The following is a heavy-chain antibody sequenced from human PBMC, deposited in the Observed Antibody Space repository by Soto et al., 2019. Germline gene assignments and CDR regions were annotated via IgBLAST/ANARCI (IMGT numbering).Heavy chain of an antibody. D-gene: IGHD5-12*01. J-gene: IGHJ4*02. CDR3: AREGSYSAYNFAHGIQLWSFDF. CDR1: GGSINTFY. V-gene: IGHV4-4*07. Sequence: PLETLSLTCTVSGGSINTFYWSWVRQPAGKGLEWIGRIFSSGSTSFNPSLESRVAMSVDTSKNHFSLNLSSVTAADMAVYYCAREGSYSAYNFAHGIQLWSFDFWGQGALVTVSS. CDR2: IFSSGST.